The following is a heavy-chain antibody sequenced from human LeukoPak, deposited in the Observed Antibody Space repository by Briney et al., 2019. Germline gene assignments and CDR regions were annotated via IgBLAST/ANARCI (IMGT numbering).Heavy chain of an antibody. CDR2: IIPIFGTA. J-gene: IGHJ6*04. CDR1: GGTFSSYA. D-gene: IGHD3-10*01. Sequence: SVKVSCRASGGTFSSYAISWVRQAPGQGLEWMGGIIPIFGTANYAQKFQGRVMITADKSTSTAYMELSSLRSDDTAVYYCARGHYYGMDVWGKGTTVTISS. V-gene: IGHV1-69*06. CDR3: ARGHYYGMDV.